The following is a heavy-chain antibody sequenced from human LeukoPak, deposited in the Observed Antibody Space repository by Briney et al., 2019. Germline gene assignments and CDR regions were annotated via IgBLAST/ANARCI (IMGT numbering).Heavy chain of an antibody. D-gene: IGHD3-3*01. Sequence: ASVKVSCKASGYTFTSYGISWVRQAPGQGLEWMGWISAYNGNTNYAQKLQGRVTMTTDTSTSTAYMELRSLRSDDTAVYYCAIQPSLLWSGYWDATYGMDVWGQGTTVTVSS. CDR1: GYTFTSYG. CDR3: AIQPSLLWSGYWDATYGMDV. J-gene: IGHJ6*02. CDR2: ISAYNGNT. V-gene: IGHV1-18*01.